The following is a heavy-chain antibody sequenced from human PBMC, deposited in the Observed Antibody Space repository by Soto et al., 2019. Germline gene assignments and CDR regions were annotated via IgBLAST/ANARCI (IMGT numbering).Heavy chain of an antibody. Sequence: GGSLRLSCAASGFTFTRYSMNWVRQAPGKGLEWVSSISSSDRYYADSVRGRFTISRDNAKNALYLQMNSLRADDTAVYFCVRGMNPLFGGQGTLVTVSS. V-gene: IGHV3-21*06. CDR1: GFTFTRYS. CDR2: ISSSDR. CDR3: VRGMNPLF. J-gene: IGHJ4*01.